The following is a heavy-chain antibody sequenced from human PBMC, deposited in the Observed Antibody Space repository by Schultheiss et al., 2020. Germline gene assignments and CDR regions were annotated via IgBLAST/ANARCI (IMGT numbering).Heavy chain of an antibody. CDR3: ARDRGSGRGFDY. CDR2: IYYGGSA. Sequence: SETLSLTCTVSGGSISSYYWSWIRQPPGKGLEWIGTIYYGGSAYYNPSLKSRLTISVEMSKSQFSLNLTSVTPADTAVYYCARDRGSGRGFDYWGQGTLVTGSS. J-gene: IGHJ4*02. D-gene: IGHD3-10*01. V-gene: IGHV4-59*12. CDR1: GGSISSYY.